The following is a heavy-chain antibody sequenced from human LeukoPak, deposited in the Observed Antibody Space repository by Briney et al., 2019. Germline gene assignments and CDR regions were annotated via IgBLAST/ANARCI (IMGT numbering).Heavy chain of an antibody. Sequence: SVKVSCKASGGTFSSSAITWARQAPGQGLEWMGRIIPVLNITNYAQKFQGRVTITADTSTSTAYMELSSLRSEETAVYYCARDQGLTAPPPYGLDVWGQGTTVTVSS. V-gene: IGHV1-69*04. J-gene: IGHJ6*02. CDR2: IIPVLNIT. CDR1: GGTFSSSA. D-gene: IGHD5-18*01. CDR3: ARDQGLTAPPPYGLDV.